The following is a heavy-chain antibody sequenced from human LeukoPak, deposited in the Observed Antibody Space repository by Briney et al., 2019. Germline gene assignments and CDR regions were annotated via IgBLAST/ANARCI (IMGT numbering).Heavy chain of an antibody. V-gene: IGHV1-2*02. Sequence: ASVKVSCKASGYTFTGYYMHWVRQAPGQGLEWMGWINPNSGGTNYAQKFQGRVTMTRDTSISTAYMELSRLRSDDTAVYYCARTPRNYDFWSGYGYYFDYWGQGTLVTVSS. CDR2: INPNSGGT. D-gene: IGHD3-3*01. CDR3: ARTPRNYDFWSGYGYYFDY. CDR1: GYTFTGYY. J-gene: IGHJ4*02.